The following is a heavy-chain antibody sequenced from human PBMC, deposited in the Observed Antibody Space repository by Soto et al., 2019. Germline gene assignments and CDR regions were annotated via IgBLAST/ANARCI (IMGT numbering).Heavy chain of an antibody. V-gene: IGHV3-23*01. D-gene: IGHD1-1*01. CDR3: VNWNDEDVD. CDR1: GFPFSHYA. Sequence: VQLLESGGGLVQPGGSVRLSCAASGFPFSHYAMTWVRQAPGKGLEWVSAISGNGADTTYADSVRGRFTISRDNSKNTLFLQMQSLRAEDTATYYCVNWNDEDVDWGQGTLVAVSS. CDR2: ISGNGADT. J-gene: IGHJ4*01.